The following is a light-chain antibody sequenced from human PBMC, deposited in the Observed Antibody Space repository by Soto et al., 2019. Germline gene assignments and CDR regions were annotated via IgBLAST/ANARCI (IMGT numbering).Light chain of an antibody. J-gene: IGKJ1*01. CDR1: QTISSW. V-gene: IGKV1-5*03. CDR3: QQYNVYSWT. Sequence: DIQMTQSPSTLSGSVGDRVTITCRASQTISSWLAWYQQKPGKAPKLLIYKASSLEKGVPARFGGSGSGTEFTLTISSLQPDDFATYYCQQYNVYSWTFGQGTKWIS. CDR2: KAS.